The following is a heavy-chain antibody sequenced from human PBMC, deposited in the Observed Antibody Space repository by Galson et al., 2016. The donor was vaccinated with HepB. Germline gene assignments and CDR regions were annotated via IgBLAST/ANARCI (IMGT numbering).Heavy chain of an antibody. CDR3: AKAGDGGGDFDY. D-gene: IGHD4-23*01. CDR1: GFTFSSFG. V-gene: IGHV3-30*18. Sequence: SLRLSCAASGFTFSSFGMHWVRQPPGKGLEWVAVTSYDGGHKYYGDSVRGRFTISRDNSKNTLYLQMNSLRPEDTALYYCAKAGDGGGDFDYWGQGTLVTVSS. J-gene: IGHJ4*02. CDR2: TSYDGGHK.